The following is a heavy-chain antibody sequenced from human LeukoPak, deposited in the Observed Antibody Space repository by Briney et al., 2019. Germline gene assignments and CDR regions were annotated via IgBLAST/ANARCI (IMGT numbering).Heavy chain of an antibody. D-gene: IGHD2-2*01. J-gene: IGHJ4*02. Sequence: SETLSLTCAVYGGSFSGYYWSWIRQPPGKGLEWIGEINHSGSTNYNPSLKSRVTISVDTSKNQFSLKLSSVSAADTAVYYCARGRNAVRYWGQGTLVTVSS. CDR1: GGSFSGYY. V-gene: IGHV4-34*01. CDR2: INHSGST. CDR3: ARGRNAVRY.